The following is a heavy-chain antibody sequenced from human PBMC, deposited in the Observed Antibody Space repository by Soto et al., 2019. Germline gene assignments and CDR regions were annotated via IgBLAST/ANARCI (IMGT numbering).Heavy chain of an antibody. D-gene: IGHD2-2*02. J-gene: IGHJ4*02. CDR3: AKQSKWRSTSCYSGGSTCPLDC. Sequence: GGSLRLSCAVSGFTFSTHAMSWVRQAPGKGLEWVSGTSATGSTTYYADSVKGQFTISRDNSKNTLYLQMNSLRAEDTAIYYWAKQSKWRSTSCYSGGSTCPLDCWGQGTLVTVSS. CDR1: GFTFSTHA. V-gene: IGHV3-23*01. CDR2: TSATGSTT.